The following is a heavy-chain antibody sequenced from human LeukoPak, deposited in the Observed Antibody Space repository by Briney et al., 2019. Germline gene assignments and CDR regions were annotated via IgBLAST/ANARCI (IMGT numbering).Heavy chain of an antibody. Sequence: GGSLRLSCSASGFPFSSYWMSWVRQTTGKGLECVAKIREDGNEKFYVDSVKGRFTISRDNAKNSVYLQMNSLRVEDTAVYFCARDYIGGWNDHWGQGTLVTVSS. D-gene: IGHD3-16*01. CDR1: GFPFSSYW. J-gene: IGHJ4*02. CDR2: IREDGNEK. CDR3: ARDYIGGWNDH. V-gene: IGHV3-7*01.